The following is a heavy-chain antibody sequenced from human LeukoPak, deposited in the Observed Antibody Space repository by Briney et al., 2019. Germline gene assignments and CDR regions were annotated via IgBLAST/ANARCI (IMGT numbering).Heavy chain of an antibody. V-gene: IGHV1-2*02. J-gene: IGHJ6*03. CDR2: INPNSGGT. CDR1: GYTFTGYY. D-gene: IGHD3-9*01. CDR3: ATHYDILTGYYRLGYYMDV. Sequence: ASVKVSCKASGYTFTGYYMHWVRQAPGQGLEWMGWINPNSGGTNYAQKFQGRVTMTRDTSISTAYMELSSLRSEDTAVYYCATHYDILTGYYRLGYYMDVWGKGTTVTVSS.